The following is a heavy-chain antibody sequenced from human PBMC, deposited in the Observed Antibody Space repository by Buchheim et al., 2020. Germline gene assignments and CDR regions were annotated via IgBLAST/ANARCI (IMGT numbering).Heavy chain of an antibody. D-gene: IGHD6-13*01. CDR2: IKNDGGET. J-gene: IGHJ4*02. V-gene: IGHV3-74*01. CDR1: GFSISTYW. Sequence: EVQLVESGGGLVQPGGSLRLSCVASGFSISTYWMQWVRQAPGKGLEWLSRIKNDGGETSYADSVKGRFTISRDNAKNTLYLQMDSLRAEDTAVYYCAKLKYSSSWYYFDYWGQGTL. CDR3: AKLKYSSSWYYFDY.